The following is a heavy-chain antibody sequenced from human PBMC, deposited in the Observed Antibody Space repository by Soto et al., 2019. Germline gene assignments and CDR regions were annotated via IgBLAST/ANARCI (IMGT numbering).Heavy chain of an antibody. D-gene: IGHD3-16*01. Sequence: GGSLRLSCAASGFTFDDYAMHWVRQAPGKGLEWVSGISWNSGSIGYADSVKGRFTISRDNAKNSLYLQMNSLRAEDTALYYCAKDNWGSHTRRCYYGKDVWGQGTTVTVSS. J-gene: IGHJ6*02. V-gene: IGHV3-9*01. CDR2: ISWNSGSI. CDR1: GFTFDDYA. CDR3: AKDNWGSHTRRCYYGKDV.